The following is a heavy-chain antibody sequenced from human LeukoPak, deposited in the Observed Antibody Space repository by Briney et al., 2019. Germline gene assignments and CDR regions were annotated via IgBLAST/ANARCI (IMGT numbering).Heavy chain of an antibody. Sequence: SEALSLTCTVSGGSISSDSYYYSWIRQPPGEGLEEIGSFHGVLIFYKSSLTSRVTISVDTSKSQFSLKLSSMTAADTAVYYCARGRRGYGYVDYWGQGTLVTVSS. CDR1: GGSISSDSYY. CDR3: ARGRRGYGYVDY. D-gene: IGHD2-2*03. CDR2: FHGVLI. V-gene: IGHV4-39*07. J-gene: IGHJ4*02.